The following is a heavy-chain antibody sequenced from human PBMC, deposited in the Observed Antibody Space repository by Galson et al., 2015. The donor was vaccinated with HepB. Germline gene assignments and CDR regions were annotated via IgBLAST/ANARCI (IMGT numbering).Heavy chain of an antibody. V-gene: IGHV3-21*01. CDR3: ARVVRGHTKWSGYYAYYYYGMDV. D-gene: IGHD3-3*01. CDR1: GFTFSSYS. CDR2: ISSSSSYI. Sequence: SLRLSCAASGFTFSSYSMNWVRQAPGKGLEWVSSISSSSSYIYYADSVKGRFTISRDNAKNSLYLQMNSLRAEETAVYYCARVVRGHTKWSGYYAYYYYGMDVWGQGTTVTVSS. J-gene: IGHJ6*02.